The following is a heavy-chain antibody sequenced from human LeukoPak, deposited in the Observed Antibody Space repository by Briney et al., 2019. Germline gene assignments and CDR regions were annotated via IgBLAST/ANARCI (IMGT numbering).Heavy chain of an antibody. J-gene: IGHJ2*01. CDR1: GFTFSSSA. V-gene: IGHV1-58*01. D-gene: IGHD4/OR15-4a*01. Sequence: GTSVKVSCKTSGFTFSSSAVQWGRQARGQRLEWIGWIVVGSGNTNNAQKFQERVTITRDMSTTTAHMELKSLRSEDTAFYYCAATAVRTTNYWYFDLWGRGTLVTVSS. CDR3: AATAVRTTNYWYFDL. CDR2: IVVGSGNT.